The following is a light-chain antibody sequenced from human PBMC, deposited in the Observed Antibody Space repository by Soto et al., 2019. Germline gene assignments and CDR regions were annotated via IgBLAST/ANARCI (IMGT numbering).Light chain of an antibody. CDR1: QSVSSN. V-gene: IGKV3-15*01. CDR3: QQYNNWPPMYT. CDR2: GAS. J-gene: IGKJ2*01. Sequence: EIVMTQSPATLSVSPGERATLSCRASQSVSSNLAWYQQKAGQAPRLLINGASTRATGIPARFSGSGSGTGCTLTISILQSQDFAFYYCQQYNNWPPMYTFGQGTKLEIK.